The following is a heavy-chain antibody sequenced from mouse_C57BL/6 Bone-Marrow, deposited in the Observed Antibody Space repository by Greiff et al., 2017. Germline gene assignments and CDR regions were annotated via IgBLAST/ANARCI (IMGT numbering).Heavy chain of an antibody. V-gene: IGHV1-80*01. CDR1: GYAFSSYW. D-gene: IGHD2-4*01. CDR3: ARKDDYDRAYAMDY. Sequence: QVQLQQSGAELVKPGASVKISCKASGYAFSSYWMNWVKQRPGKGLEWIGQIYPGDGDTNYNGKVKGKATLTADKSSSTAYMQLSSLTSEDSAVYFCARKDDYDRAYAMDYWGQGTSVTVSS. CDR2: IYPGDGDT. J-gene: IGHJ4*01.